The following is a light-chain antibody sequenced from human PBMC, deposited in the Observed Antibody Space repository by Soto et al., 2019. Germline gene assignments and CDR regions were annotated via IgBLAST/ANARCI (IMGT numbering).Light chain of an antibody. V-gene: IGLV2-14*01. CDR2: DVS. CDR3: SSYTTSNTRQIV. J-gene: IGLJ1*01. Sequence: QPVLTQPASVYGSPGQSITISCTGTSSDVGGYNYVSWYQQHPGKAPKFMIYDVSNRPSGVSNRFSGSKSGNTASLTISGLQAEDEADYYCSSYTTSNTRQIVFGTGTKVTVL. CDR1: SSDVGGYNY.